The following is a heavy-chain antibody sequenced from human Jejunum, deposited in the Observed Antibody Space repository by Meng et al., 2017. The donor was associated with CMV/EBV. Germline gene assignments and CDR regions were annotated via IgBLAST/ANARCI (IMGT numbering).Heavy chain of an antibody. V-gene: IGHV3-11*01. J-gene: IGHJ6*02. D-gene: IGHD3-16*01. CDR1: GFSLDDYY. CDR2: LSSSSTTK. CDR3: ARGDIWNYVGEFGDV. Sequence: GFSLDDYYMRWNRQAPGKGLEWVSDLSSSSTTKYYAESVKGRFTISRDNAKNSLYLQLNSLRAEDSAVYYCARGDIWNYVGEFGDVWGQGTTVTVSS.